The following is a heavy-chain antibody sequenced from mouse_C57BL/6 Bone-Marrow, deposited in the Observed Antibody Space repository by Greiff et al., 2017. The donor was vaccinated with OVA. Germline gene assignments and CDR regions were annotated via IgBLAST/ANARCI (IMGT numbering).Heavy chain of an antibody. CDR3: ARDRPPLRDYAMDY. CDR1: GFTFSSYA. J-gene: IGHJ4*01. D-gene: IGHD6-1*01. V-gene: IGHV5-4*01. Sequence: EVQLVESGGGLVKPGGSLKLSCAASGFTFSSYAMSWVRQTPEKRLEWVATISDGGSYTYYPDNVKGRFTISRDNAKNNLYLQMSHLKSEDTAMYYCARDRPPLRDYAMDYWGQGTSVTVSS. CDR2: ISDGGSYT.